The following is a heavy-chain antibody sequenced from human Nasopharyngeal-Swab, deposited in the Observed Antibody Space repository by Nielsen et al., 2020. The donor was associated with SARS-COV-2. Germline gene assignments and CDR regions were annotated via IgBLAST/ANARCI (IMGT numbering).Heavy chain of an antibody. CDR1: GFTFSSYG. Sequence: GGSLRLSCAAPGFTFSSYGMHWVRQAPGKGLEWVAVIWYDGSNKYYADSVKGRFTISRDNSKNTLYLQMNSLRAEDTAVYYCARDRYCSSTSCYELNYYYGMDVWGQGTTVTVSS. CDR3: ARDRYCSSTSCYELNYYYGMDV. V-gene: IGHV3-33*01. D-gene: IGHD2-2*01. J-gene: IGHJ6*02. CDR2: IWYDGSNK.